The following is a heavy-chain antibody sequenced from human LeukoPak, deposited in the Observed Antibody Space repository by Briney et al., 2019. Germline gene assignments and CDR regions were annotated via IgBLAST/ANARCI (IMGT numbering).Heavy chain of an antibody. CDR2: IYPGDSDT. V-gene: IGHV5-51*01. D-gene: IGHD5-18*01. CDR3: ATTGTAMVTNYFDY. CDR1: GYSFTNYW. J-gene: IGHJ4*02. Sequence: GESLQISCKGSGYSFTNYWIGWVRQLPGKGLEWMGIIYPGDSDTRYSPSFQGQVTISADKSISTAYLQWSSLKASDTAMYYCATTGTAMVTNYFDYWGQGTLVTVSS.